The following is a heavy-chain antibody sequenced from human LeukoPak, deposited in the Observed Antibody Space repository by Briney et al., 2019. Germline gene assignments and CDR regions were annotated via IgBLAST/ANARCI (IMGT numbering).Heavy chain of an antibody. CDR2: MYLSGHT. J-gene: IGHJ4*02. V-gene: IGHV4-59*08. D-gene: IGHD5-18*01. Sequence: SETLSLTCTVSDGSISTYYWTWIRQPPGKGLEWIGYMYLSGHTNYNPSLKSRVTISVDTSKNQFSLKLSSVTAADTAVYYCARGIQLWLYAIDYWGQGTLVTVSS. CDR3: ARGIQLWLYAIDY. CDR1: DGSISTYY.